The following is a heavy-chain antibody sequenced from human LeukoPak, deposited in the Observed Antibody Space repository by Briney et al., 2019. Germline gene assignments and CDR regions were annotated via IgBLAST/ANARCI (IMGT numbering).Heavy chain of an antibody. D-gene: IGHD3-3*01. V-gene: IGHV4-34*01. J-gene: IGHJ4*02. Sequence: SETLCLTCAVYGGSFSGYYWSWIRQPPGEGLEWIGEINHSGSTNYNPSLKSRVTISVDTSKNQFSLKLSSVTAADTAVYYCARGGPSIKIFGVVDYWGQGTLVTVSS. CDR3: ARGGPSIKIFGVVDY. CDR2: INHSGST. CDR1: GGSFSGYY.